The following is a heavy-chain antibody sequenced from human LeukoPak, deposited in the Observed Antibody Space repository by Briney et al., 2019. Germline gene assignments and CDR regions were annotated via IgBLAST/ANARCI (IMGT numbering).Heavy chain of an antibody. J-gene: IGHJ6*03. D-gene: IGHD5-12*01. CDR3: ARHPHGYSGYDSYYYYMDV. Sequence: PSETLSLTCVVSDDSVTNDIYFWGWIRQPPGKGLEWIGSIYYSGSTYYNPSLKSRVTTSVDTSKNQFSLKLSSVTAADTAVYYCARHPHGYSGYDSYYYYMDVWGKGTTVTVSS. CDR2: IYYSGST. CDR1: DDSVTNDIYF. V-gene: IGHV4-39*01.